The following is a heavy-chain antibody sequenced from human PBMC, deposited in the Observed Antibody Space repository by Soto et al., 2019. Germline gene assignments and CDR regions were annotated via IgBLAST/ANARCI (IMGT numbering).Heavy chain of an antibody. V-gene: IGHV4-30-4*01. CDR3: AREPKQNYDSSPWNGGFDS. CDR1: GDSISSPHYY. Sequence: QVHLQESGPGLVKPSQSLSLSCTVSGDSISSPHYYWTWIRQPPRRGLEWVGYIYYTGNNFYNPALKSRVAMSVDPSTNQFSLKLASVTDADTAVYFCAREPKQNYDSSPWNGGFDSWGPGTLVTVSS. CDR2: IYYTGNN. D-gene: IGHD3-22*01. J-gene: IGHJ4*02.